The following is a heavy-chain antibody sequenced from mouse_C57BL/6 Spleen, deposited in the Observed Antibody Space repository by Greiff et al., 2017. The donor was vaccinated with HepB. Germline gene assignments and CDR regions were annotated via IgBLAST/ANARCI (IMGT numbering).Heavy chain of an antibody. D-gene: IGHD2-2*01. V-gene: IGHV1-82*01. CDR3: ARYEVTTGYYAMDY. J-gene: IGHJ4*01. Sequence: VQLQQSGPELVKPGASVKISCKASGYAFSSSWMNWVKQRPGKGLEWIGRIYPGDGDTNSNGKLKGKATLTADKSSSTAYMQLSSLTSEDSAVYFCARYEVTTGYYAMDYWGQGTSVTVSS. CDR1: GYAFSSSW. CDR2: IYPGDGDT.